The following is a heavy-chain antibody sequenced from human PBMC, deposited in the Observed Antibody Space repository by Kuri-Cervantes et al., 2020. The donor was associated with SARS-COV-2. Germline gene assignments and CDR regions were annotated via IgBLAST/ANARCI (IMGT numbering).Heavy chain of an antibody. Sequence: GESLKISCAASGFTFSSYGMHWVRQAPGKGLEWVAFMRYDGSNKYYADSVKGRFTISRDNSKNTLYLQMNSLRAEDTAVYYCAKDEGPVGADAFDIWGQGKMVTVSS. CDR1: GFTFSSYG. CDR2: MRYDGSNK. CDR3: AKDEGPVGADAFDI. V-gene: IGHV3-30*02. D-gene: IGHD4-17*01. J-gene: IGHJ3*02.